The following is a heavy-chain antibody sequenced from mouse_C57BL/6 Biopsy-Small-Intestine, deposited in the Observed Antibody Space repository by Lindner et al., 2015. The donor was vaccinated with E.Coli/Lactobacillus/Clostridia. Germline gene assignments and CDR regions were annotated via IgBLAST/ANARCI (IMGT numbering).Heavy chain of an antibody. Sequence: VQLQESGGGLVKPGGSRKLSCAASGFTFSDYGMHWVRQTPEKGLEWVAYISSGSNTIYYTDTVKGRFTISRDNAKNTLFLQMTSLRSEDTAMYYCARGDMGLHYGVDHWGQGTSVTVSS. CDR2: ISSGSNTI. CDR1: GFTFSDYG. CDR3: ARGDMGLHYGVDH. J-gene: IGHJ4*01. V-gene: IGHV5-17*01.